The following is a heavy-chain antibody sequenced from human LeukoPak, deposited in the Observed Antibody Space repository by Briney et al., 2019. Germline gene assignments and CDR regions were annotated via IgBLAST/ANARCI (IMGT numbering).Heavy chain of an antibody. CDR1: GYTFTGYY. CDR2: LNPNSGGT. V-gene: IGHV1-2*06. D-gene: IGHD6-13*01. J-gene: IGHJ3*02. Sequence: ASVKVSCKASGYTFTGYYMHWVRQAPGQGLEWMGRLNPNSGGTNYAQKFQGRVTMTRDTSISTAYMELSRLRSDDTAVYYCARDDSSSWEDDFDIWGQGTMVTVSS. CDR3: ARDDSSSWEDDFDI.